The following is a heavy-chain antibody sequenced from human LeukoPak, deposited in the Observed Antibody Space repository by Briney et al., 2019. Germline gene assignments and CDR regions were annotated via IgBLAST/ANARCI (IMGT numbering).Heavy chain of an antibody. V-gene: IGHV4-34*01. D-gene: IGHD3-22*01. J-gene: IGHJ4*02. CDR3: ARGEHYYDSSGYYYVVDYFDY. CDR1: GGSFSGYY. Sequence: SETLSLTCAVYGGSFSGYYWSWIRQPPGKGLEWIGEINHSGSTNYNPSLKSRVTISVDTSKNQFSLKLSSVTAADTAVYYCARGEHYYDSSGYYYVVDYFDYWGQGTLVTASS. CDR2: INHSGST.